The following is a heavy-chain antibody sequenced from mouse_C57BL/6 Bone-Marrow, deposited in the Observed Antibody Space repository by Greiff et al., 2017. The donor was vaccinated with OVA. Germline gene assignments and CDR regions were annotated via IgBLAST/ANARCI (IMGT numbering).Heavy chain of an antibody. V-gene: IGHV5-17*01. D-gene: IGHD1-1*01. CDR1: GFTFSDYG. J-gene: IGHJ4*01. CDR3: AKTLINYYGSNCRAMDY. CDR2: ISSGSSTI. Sequence: EVQGVESGGGLVKPGGSLKLSCAASGFTFSDYGMHWVRQAPEKGLEWVAYISSGSSTIYYADTVKGRFTISRDTAKNTLFLQLTSLRSEDTAMYYCAKTLINYYGSNCRAMDYWGQGTSVTVSS.